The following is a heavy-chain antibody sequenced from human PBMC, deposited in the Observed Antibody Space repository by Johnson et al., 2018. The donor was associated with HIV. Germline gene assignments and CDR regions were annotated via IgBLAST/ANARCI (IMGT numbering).Heavy chain of an antibody. D-gene: IGHD5-24*01. V-gene: IGHV3-20*04. CDR3: ARFGRGGSHAFDI. CDR1: GFRFDDYG. J-gene: IGHJ3*02. CDR2: INWNGDRT. Sequence: VLLVESGGGVVRPGGSPRLSCAASGFRFDDYGMTWVRQAPGKGLEWVSGINWNGDRTGYADSVKGRFTISRDNAKNSLYLQMNSLRAEDTALYYCARFGRGGSHAFDIWGQGTMVTVSS.